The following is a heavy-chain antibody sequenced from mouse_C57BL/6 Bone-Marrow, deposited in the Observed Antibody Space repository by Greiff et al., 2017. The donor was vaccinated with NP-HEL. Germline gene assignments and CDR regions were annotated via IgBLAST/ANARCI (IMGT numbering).Heavy chain of an antibody. D-gene: IGHD1-1*01. CDR2: IHPNSGST. CDR1: GYTFTSYW. CDR3: ARSLLHFDY. J-gene: IGHJ2*01. Sequence: QVQLQQSGAELVKPGASVKLSCKASGYTFTSYWMHWVKQRPGQGLEWIGMIHPNSGSTNYNEKFKSKATLTVDKSSSTAYMQLRSLTSEDSAVYYCARSLLHFDYWGQGTTLTVSS. V-gene: IGHV1-64*01.